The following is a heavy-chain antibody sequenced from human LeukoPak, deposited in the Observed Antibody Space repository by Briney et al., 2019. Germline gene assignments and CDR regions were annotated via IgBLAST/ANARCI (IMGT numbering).Heavy chain of an antibody. Sequence: PSETLSLTCTVSGGPISSYYWSWIRQPPGKGLEWIGYIYYSGSTNYNPSLKSRVTISVDTSKNQFSLKLSSVTAADTAVYYCARDGGSDSSGYHYWGQGTLVTVSS. V-gene: IGHV4-59*12. J-gene: IGHJ4*02. CDR3: ARDGGSDSSGYHY. CDR2: IYYSGST. D-gene: IGHD3-22*01. CDR1: GGPISSYY.